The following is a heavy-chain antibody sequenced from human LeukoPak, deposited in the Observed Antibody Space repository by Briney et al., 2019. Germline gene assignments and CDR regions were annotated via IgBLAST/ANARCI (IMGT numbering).Heavy chain of an antibody. D-gene: IGHD2-15*01. CDR1: GFTLDDYG. Sequence: AGGSLRLSCAASGFTLDDYGMSWVCQAPGKGLECVSGINWNGATTGYADSVKGRFTISRDTAKNSLYLQMNSLRAEDTALYQCARGWWDGMDVWGQGTAVTVSS. V-gene: IGHV3-20*01. J-gene: IGHJ6*02. CDR3: ARGWWDGMDV. CDR2: INWNGATT.